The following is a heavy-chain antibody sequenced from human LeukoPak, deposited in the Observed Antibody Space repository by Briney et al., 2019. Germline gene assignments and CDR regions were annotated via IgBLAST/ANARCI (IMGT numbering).Heavy chain of an antibody. CDR1: GGSISSSSYY. V-gene: IGHV4-39*01. Sequence: PSETLSLTCTVSGGSISSSSYYWGWIRQSPGKGLEWIGSIHYSGSTYHDPSLKSRVTVSLDTSKNQFSLKLSSVTATDTAVYYCARQLYSSGSYYAPMDVWGKGTTVTISS. J-gene: IGHJ6*03. CDR3: ARQLYSSGSYYAPMDV. D-gene: IGHD3-10*01. CDR2: IHYSGST.